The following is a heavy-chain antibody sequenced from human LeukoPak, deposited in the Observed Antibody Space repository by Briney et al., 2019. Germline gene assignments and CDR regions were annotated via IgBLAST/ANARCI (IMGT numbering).Heavy chain of an antibody. CDR3: ARKRRLTWGLD. CDR2: MNPNSGNT. V-gene: IGHV1-8*01. D-gene: IGHD3-16*01. CDR1: GYTFTSYD. Sequence: ASVKVSCKASGYTFTSYDINWVRQAPGQGLEWMGWMNPNSGNTGYAQKFQGGVTMTRNTSISTAYMELSSLRSEDTAVYYCARKRRLTWGLDWGQGTLVTVSS. J-gene: IGHJ4*02.